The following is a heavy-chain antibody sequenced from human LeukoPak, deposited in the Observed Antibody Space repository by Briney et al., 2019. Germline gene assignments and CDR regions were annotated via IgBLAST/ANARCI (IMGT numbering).Heavy chain of an antibody. CDR3: ARDFTDNYYGSV. D-gene: IGHD3-10*01. CDR2: ISSSSSTI. J-gene: IGHJ4*02. V-gene: IGHV3-48*02. CDR1: GFTFSSYS. Sequence: GGSLRLSCAASGFTFSSYSMNWVRQAPGEGLEWISYISSSSSTIYYADSVKGRFTISRDNAKNSLYLQMNSLRDEDTAVYYCARDFTDNYYGSVWGQGTLVTVSS.